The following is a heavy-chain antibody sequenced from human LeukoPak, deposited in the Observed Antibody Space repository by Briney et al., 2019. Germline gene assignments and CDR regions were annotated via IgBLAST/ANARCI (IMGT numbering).Heavy chain of an antibody. Sequence: SETLSLTCTVSHYSISNNYYWGWIRQPPGKGLEWIGSIYHSGSTYYNPSLKSRVTISVDTSKNQFSLKLTSVTAADTAVYYCARSSGYMSYWGQGTLVTVSS. V-gene: IGHV4-38-2*02. CDR3: ARSSGYMSY. J-gene: IGHJ4*02. CDR2: IYHSGST. D-gene: IGHD3-22*01. CDR1: HYSISNNYY.